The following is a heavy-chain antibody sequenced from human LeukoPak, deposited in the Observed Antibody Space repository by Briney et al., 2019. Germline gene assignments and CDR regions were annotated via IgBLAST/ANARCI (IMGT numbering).Heavy chain of an antibody. CDR2: IFPGDSDT. CDR1: GYSFTSYW. D-gene: IGHD2-21*02. J-gene: IGHJ3*02. Sequence: GGALKISLKGSGYSFTSYWIGWVRPMPGKGVEGMGIIFPGDSDTRYSPSFQGPVTISADKSISPAYLQWSSLKASDTAMYSCARRRYCGGDCYDRAFDIWGQGTMVTVSS. CDR3: ARRRYCGGDCYDRAFDI. V-gene: IGHV5-51*01.